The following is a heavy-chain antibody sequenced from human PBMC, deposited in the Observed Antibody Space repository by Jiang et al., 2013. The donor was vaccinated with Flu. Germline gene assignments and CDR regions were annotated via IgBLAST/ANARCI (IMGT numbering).Heavy chain of an antibody. V-gene: IGHV4-59*01. CDR3: ARVGEGVFTYAFDI. CDR2: IYYSGST. CDR1: GGSISSYY. Sequence: GPGLVKPSETLSLTCTVSGGSISSYYWSWIRQPPGKGLEWIGYIYYSGSTNYNPSLKSRVTISVDTSKNQFSLKLSSVTAADTVVYYCARVGEGVFTYAFDIWGQGTMVTVSS. J-gene: IGHJ3*02. D-gene: IGHD3-16*01.